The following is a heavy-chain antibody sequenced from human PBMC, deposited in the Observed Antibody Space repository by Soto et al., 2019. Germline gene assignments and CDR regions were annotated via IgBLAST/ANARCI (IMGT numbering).Heavy chain of an antibody. J-gene: IGHJ4*02. D-gene: IGHD5-12*01. Sequence: GGSLRLSCVGSGFTVSSSYMSWVRQAPGKGLECVPVLYGGGRTFYAHSVKGRFTISRDNSRNTLYLQMNSLRADDTAVYYCAREHSGYDLGLGYWGQGTLV. CDR2: LYGGGRT. CDR3: AREHSGYDLGLGY. V-gene: IGHV3-53*01. CDR1: GFTVSSSY.